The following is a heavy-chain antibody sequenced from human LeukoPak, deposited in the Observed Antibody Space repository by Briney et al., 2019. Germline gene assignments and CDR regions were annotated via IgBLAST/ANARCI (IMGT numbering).Heavy chain of an antibody. Sequence: ASVKVSCKASGYTFSSYGISWVRQAPGQGLEWMAWISAYNGKTNFAREFRGRVTMTTDTSTSTAYMELRSLRSDDTAIYYCARDRNPYYDGSGYGYCWGQGTLVTVSS. J-gene: IGHJ4*02. CDR2: ISAYNGKT. CDR1: GYTFSSYG. CDR3: ARDRNPYYDGSGYGYC. V-gene: IGHV1-18*01. D-gene: IGHD3-22*01.